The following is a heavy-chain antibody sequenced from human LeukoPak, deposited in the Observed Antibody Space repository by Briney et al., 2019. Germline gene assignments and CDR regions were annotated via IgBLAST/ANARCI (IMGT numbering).Heavy chain of an antibody. J-gene: IGHJ4*02. CDR1: GGSISSSSYY. D-gene: IGHD3-3*01. Sequence: KASETLSLTCTVSGGSISSSSYYWGWIRQPPGKGLEWIGSIYYSGSTYYNPSLKSRVTISVDTSKNQFSLKLSSVTAADTAVYYCARHKAIFGVVQSPLDYWGQGTLVTVSS. V-gene: IGHV4-39*01. CDR3: ARHKAIFGVVQSPLDY. CDR2: IYYSGST.